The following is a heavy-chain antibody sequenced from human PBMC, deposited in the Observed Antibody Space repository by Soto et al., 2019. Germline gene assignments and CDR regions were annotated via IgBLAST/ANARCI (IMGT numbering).Heavy chain of an antibody. CDR1: GFTFSSYA. J-gene: IGHJ6*02. CDR3: VKVWYGGSYSAHYYYGMDV. CDR2: ISSNGGST. D-gene: IGHD1-26*01. Sequence: PGGSLRLSCSASGFTFSSYAMHWVRQAPGKGLEYVSAISSNGGSTYYADSVKGRFTISRDNSKNTLYLQMSSLRAEDTAVYYCVKVWYGGSYSAHYYYGMDVWGQGTTVTVSS. V-gene: IGHV3-64D*08.